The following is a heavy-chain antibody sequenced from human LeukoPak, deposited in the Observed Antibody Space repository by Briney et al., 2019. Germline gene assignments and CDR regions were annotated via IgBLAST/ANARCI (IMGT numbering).Heavy chain of an antibody. D-gene: IGHD3-16*01. Sequence: LPGGSLRLSCAASGFTFSSYSMNWVRQAPGKGLEWVSYISSSSSTIYYADSVKGRFTISRDNAKNSLYLQMNSLRAEDTAVYYCARVRGDNYFDYWGQGTLVTVSS. J-gene: IGHJ4*02. CDR1: GFTFSSYS. CDR2: ISSSSSTI. CDR3: ARVRGDNYFDY. V-gene: IGHV3-48*04.